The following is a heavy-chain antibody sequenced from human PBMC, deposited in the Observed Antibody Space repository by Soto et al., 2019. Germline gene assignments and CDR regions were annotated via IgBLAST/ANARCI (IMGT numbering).Heavy chain of an antibody. CDR2: ISGSGGST. D-gene: IGHD6-6*01. CDR3: AKDWTVKSPSRPYYYMDV. Sequence: EVQLLESGGGLVQPGGSLRLSCAASGFTFSSYAMSWVRQAPGKGLEWVSAISGSGGSTYYADSVKGRFTITRDNAKSTRYLQRNSRRADDTAVYYCAKDWTVKSPSRPYYYMDVWVRGTTVTVS. CDR1: GFTFSSYA. V-gene: IGHV3-23*01. J-gene: IGHJ6*03.